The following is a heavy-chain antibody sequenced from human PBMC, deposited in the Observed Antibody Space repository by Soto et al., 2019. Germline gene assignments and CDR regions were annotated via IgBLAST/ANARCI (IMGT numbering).Heavy chain of an antibody. CDR3: ARDVPRAYCSGGSCYSP. Sequence: QVQLQESGPGLVKPSETLSLTCTVSGGSVSSGSYYWSWIRQPPGKGREWIGYIYYSGSTNYNPTLNSGVTISVDASKNQFSLKLSSVTAADTAVYYCARDVPRAYCSGGSCYSPWGQGTLVTVSS. CDR2: IYYSGST. J-gene: IGHJ5*02. D-gene: IGHD2-15*01. V-gene: IGHV4-61*01. CDR1: GGSVSSGSYY.